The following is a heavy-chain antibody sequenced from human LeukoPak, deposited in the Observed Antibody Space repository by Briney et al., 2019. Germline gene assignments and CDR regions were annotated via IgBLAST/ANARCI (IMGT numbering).Heavy chain of an antibody. J-gene: IGHJ5*02. CDR2: IIPIFGTA. Sequence: SVKVSCKASGGTFSSYAISWVRQAPGQGLEWMGGIIPIFGTANYAQKFQGRVTITADESTSTAYMELSSLRSEDTAVYYCARDRSGTVVTPGRWFDPWGQGTLVTVSS. CDR1: GGTFSSYA. D-gene: IGHD4-23*01. CDR3: ARDRSGTVVTPGRWFDP. V-gene: IGHV1-69*13.